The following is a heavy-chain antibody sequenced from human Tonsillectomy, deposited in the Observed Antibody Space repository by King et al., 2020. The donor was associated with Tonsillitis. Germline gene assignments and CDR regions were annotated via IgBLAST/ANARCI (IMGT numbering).Heavy chain of an antibody. CDR2: ISYDGSNK. Sequence: VQLVESGGGVVQPGRSQRLSCAASEFTFSSYAMNWVRQAPGKGLEWVAVISYDGSNKYYADSVKGRFTISRDNSRKTLYLQMNSLKTEDTAVYYCATSGSEGGEYYYYYTGMDVWGQGTTVTVSS. CDR3: ATSGSEGGEYYYYYTGMDV. J-gene: IGHJ6*02. D-gene: IGHD7-27*01. V-gene: IGHV3-30-3*01. CDR1: EFTFSSYA.